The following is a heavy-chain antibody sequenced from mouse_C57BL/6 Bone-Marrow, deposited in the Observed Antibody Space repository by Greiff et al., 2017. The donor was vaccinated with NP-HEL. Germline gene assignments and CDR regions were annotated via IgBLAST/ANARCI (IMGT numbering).Heavy chain of an antibody. Sequence: EVQLVESGGDLVKPGGSLKLSCAASGFTFSSYGMSWVRQTPDKRLEWVATISSGGSYTYYPDSVKGRFTISRDNAKNTLYLQMSSLKSEDTAMYYCARQEDYDWGKGTLVTVSA. V-gene: IGHV5-6*01. D-gene: IGHD2-4*01. J-gene: IGHJ3*01. CDR3: ARQEDYD. CDR1: GFTFSSYG. CDR2: ISSGGSYT.